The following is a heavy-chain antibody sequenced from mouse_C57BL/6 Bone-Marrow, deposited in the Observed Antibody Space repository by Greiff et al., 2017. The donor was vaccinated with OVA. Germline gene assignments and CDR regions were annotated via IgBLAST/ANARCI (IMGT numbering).Heavy chain of an antibody. CDR3: ARGDYDYAWFAY. D-gene: IGHD2-4*01. J-gene: IGHJ3*01. CDR2: IDTSDSYT. CDR1: GYTFTSYW. V-gene: IGHV1-50*01. Sequence: QVQLQQPGAELVKPGASVKLSCKASGYTFTSYWMQWVKPRPGQGLEWIGEIDTSDSYTNYNQQFKGKVTLTVDTSASTAYRQLSSLTAEDSAGYDCARGDYDYAWFAYWGQGTLVTVSA.